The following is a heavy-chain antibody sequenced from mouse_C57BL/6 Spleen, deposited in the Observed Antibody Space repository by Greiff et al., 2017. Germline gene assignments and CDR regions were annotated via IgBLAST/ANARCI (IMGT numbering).Heavy chain of an antibody. CDR3: ARGRTGYFDV. V-gene: IGHV1-26*01. Sequence: EVQLQQSGPELVKPGASVKISCKASGYTFTDYYMNWVKQSHGKSLEWIGEINPNNGGTSYNQKFKGKATLTVDKSSSTAYMELRSLTSEDSAVYYCARGRTGYFDVWGTGTTVTVSS. CDR2: INPNNGGT. CDR1: GYTFTDYY. J-gene: IGHJ1*03.